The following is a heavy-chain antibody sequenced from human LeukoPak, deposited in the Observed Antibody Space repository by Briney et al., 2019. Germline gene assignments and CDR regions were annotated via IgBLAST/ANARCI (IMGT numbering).Heavy chain of an antibody. J-gene: IGHJ4*02. CDR1: GFTFSSYA. CDR2: ISGSGGST. V-gene: IGHV3-23*01. CDR3: AKAEWKWELQRDYLDY. Sequence: GGSLRLSCAASGFTFSSYAMSWVRQAPGKGLEWVSAISGSGGSTYYADSVKGRFTISRDNSKNTLYLQMNSLRAEDTAVYYCAKAEWKWELQRDYLDYWGQGTLVTVSS. D-gene: IGHD1-26*01.